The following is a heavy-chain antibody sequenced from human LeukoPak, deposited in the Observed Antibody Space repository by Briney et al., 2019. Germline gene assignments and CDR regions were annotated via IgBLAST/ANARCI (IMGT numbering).Heavy chain of an antibody. CDR1: GFTFSIYS. Sequence: PGGSLRLSCAASGFTFSIYSMSWVRQAPGKGLEWVSAISNDGNYIYYADSVKGRFTISRDNSKNTLYLQMNSLRAEDTAVYYCARGDFATAGTHFDYWGLGTLVTVSS. CDR2: ISNDGNYI. J-gene: IGHJ4*02. D-gene: IGHD6-13*01. CDR3: ARGDFATAGTHFDY. V-gene: IGHV3-21*01.